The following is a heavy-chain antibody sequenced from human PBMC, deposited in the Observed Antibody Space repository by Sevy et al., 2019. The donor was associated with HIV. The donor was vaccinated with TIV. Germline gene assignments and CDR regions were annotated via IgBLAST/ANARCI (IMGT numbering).Heavy chain of an antibody. CDR1: EDTFNDYY. CDR3: ARWREGGGGLSV. D-gene: IGHD3-16*02. V-gene: IGHV1-2*02. CDR2: INPNIGGT. J-gene: IGHJ4*02. Sequence: ASVKVSCKVSEDTFNDYYIHWVRQAPGQGLEWMGWINPNIGGTNYAQIFQGRVTMTRDTSISTDYMELSRLRSDDTAVCYWARWREGGGGLSVWGQGTLVTVSS.